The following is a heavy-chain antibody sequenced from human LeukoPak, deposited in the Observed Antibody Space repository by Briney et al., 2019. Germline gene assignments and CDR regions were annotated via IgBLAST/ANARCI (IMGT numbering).Heavy chain of an antibody. CDR2: INPTSTSI. CDR1: GLTFSDYS. Sequence: GGSLRLSCVASGLTFSDYSINWVRRAPGKGLEWCSSINPTSTSIYYADAVRGRFTISRDNAKNSLYLQMNSLRADDTAVFYCARAGAVGTVDSWGQGTLVIVSS. D-gene: IGHD6-13*01. V-gene: IGHV3-21*01. CDR3: ARAGAVGTVDS. J-gene: IGHJ4*02.